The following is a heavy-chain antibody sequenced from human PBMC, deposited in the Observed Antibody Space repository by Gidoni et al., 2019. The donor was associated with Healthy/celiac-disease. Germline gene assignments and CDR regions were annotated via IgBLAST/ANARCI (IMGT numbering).Heavy chain of an antibody. CDR1: GFTLASYS. V-gene: IGHV3-48*01. CDR3: ARDDRTYCSGGSCYSGAFDI. D-gene: IGHD2-15*01. CDR2: SSSSSSTI. Sequence: EVQLVESGGALVLPGGSLRLPCAASGFTLASYSMIWVRQAPGKGLEWVSYSSSSSSTIYYADSVKGRFTVSRDNAKNSLYLQMNSLRAEDTAVYYCARDDRTYCSGGSCYSGAFDIWGQGTMVTVSS. J-gene: IGHJ3*02.